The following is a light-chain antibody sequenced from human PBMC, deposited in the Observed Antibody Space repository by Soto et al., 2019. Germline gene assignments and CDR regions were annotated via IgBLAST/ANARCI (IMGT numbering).Light chain of an antibody. V-gene: IGKV1-39*01. CDR1: QSISSY. Sequence: DIQMTQSPFCVSRSXGAGVTISXXASQSISSYLNWYQQKPGKAPKLLIYAASSLQSGVPSRFSGSGSGTDFTLTISSLQPEDSATYFCQQSYTPPITFGQGTRLEI. CDR3: QQSYTPPIT. J-gene: IGKJ5*01. CDR2: AAS.